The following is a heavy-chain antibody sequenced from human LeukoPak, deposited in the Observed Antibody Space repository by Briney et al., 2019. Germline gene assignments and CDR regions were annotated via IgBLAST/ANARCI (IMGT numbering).Heavy chain of an antibody. J-gene: IGHJ6*03. CDR3: ARRGILTGYSKNYYYYYMDV. Sequence: PGESLKISCKGSGYSFTSYWIGWVRQMPGKGLEWMGIIYPGDSDTRYSPSFQGQVTISADKSISTAYLQWSSLKASDTAMYYCARRGILTGYSKNYYYYYMDVWGKGTTVTVPS. CDR1: GYSFTSYW. CDR2: IYPGDSDT. V-gene: IGHV5-51*01. D-gene: IGHD3-9*01.